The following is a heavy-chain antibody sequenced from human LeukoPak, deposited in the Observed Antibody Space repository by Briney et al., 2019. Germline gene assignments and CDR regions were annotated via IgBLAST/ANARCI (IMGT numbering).Heavy chain of an antibody. V-gene: IGHV3-23*01. CDR1: GFTFSSSA. D-gene: IGHD2-21*01. Sequence: GGTLRLSCAASGFTFSSSAMSWVRQAPGKGLEWVSAISTSGSSTYYGDSVKGRFTISRDNSKNTLYLQMNSLRAEDTAVYYCARVFPAMYNWFDPWGQGTLVTVSS. CDR3: ARVFPAMYNWFDP. J-gene: IGHJ5*02. CDR2: ISTSGSST.